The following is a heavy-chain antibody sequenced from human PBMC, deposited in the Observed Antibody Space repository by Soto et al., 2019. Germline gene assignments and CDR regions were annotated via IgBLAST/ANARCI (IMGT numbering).Heavy chain of an antibody. V-gene: IGHV2-5*02. J-gene: IGHJ4*02. CDR3: AHRRTGSSWHARRVDY. Sequence: ITLKESGLTLVKPTQTLTLTCTFSGFSLSTSGVGVGWIRQPPGKALEWLALIYGDDDKRYSPSLKSRLTITKDTSKNQVVLTMTNMDPVDTATYYCAHRRTGSSWHARRVDYWGQGTLVTVSS. CDR1: GFSLSTSGVG. CDR2: IYGDDDK. D-gene: IGHD6-13*01.